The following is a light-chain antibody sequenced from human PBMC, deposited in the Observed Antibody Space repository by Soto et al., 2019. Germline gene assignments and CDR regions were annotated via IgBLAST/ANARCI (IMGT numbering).Light chain of an antibody. CDR2: DNS. Sequence: QSVLAQSPSVSAAPGQRVTISCSGSSSNIPYQFVSWYKQFPGMAPTLLIYDNSRRPSGVPDRFSATKSGPSATLDIAGLQTADEAVYYCASWDSDLDGFVFGPGTKLT. V-gene: IGLV1-51*01. J-gene: IGLJ1*01. CDR1: SSNIPYQF. CDR3: ASWDSDLDGFV.